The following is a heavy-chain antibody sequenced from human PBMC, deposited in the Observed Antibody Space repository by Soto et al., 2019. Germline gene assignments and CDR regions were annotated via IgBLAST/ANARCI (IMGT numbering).Heavy chain of an antibody. CDR2: IYYSGST. D-gene: IGHD3-10*01. CDR1: GGSISSSSYY. CDR3: ARLGYYYGSGSFS. J-gene: IGHJ4*02. Sequence: QLQLQESGPGLVKPSETLSLTCTVSGGSISSSSYYWGWIRQPPGKGLEWIGSIYYSGSTYYNPSLKSRVTISVDTSKNQFSLKLSSVTAADTAVYYCARLGYYYGSGSFSWGQGTLVTVSS. V-gene: IGHV4-39*01.